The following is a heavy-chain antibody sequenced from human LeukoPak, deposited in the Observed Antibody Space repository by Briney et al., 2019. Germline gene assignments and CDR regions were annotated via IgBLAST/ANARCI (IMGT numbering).Heavy chain of an antibody. CDR2: MNPNSGNT. V-gene: IGHV1-8*01. D-gene: IGHD3-3*01. Sequence: ASVKVSCKASGYTFSNYDINWVRPATGQGLEWMGWMNPNSGNTGYAQKFQGRVTMTRNTSISTAYMELSSLRSEDTAVYYCARGITIFGVVTLDYWGQGTLVTVSS. CDR3: ARGITIFGVVTLDY. CDR1: GYTFSNYD. J-gene: IGHJ4*02.